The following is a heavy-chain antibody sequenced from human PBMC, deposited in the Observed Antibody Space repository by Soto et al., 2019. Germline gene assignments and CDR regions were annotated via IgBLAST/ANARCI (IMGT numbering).Heavy chain of an antibody. V-gene: IGHV3-23*01. CDR1: GFTFSSYA. CDR2: ISGSGGST. CDR3: AKKGSRCSGGSCRSPLHYFDY. D-gene: IGHD2-15*01. Sequence: PGGSLRLSCAASGFTFSSYAMSWVRQAPGKGLEWVSAISGSGGSTYYADSVKGRFTISRDNSKNTLYLQMNSLRAEDTAVYYCAKKGSRCSGGSCRSPLHYFDYWGQGTLVTVSS. J-gene: IGHJ4*02.